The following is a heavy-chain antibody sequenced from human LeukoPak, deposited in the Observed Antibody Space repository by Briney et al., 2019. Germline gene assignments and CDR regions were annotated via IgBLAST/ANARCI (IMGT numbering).Heavy chain of an antibody. CDR1: GFTFSNYA. V-gene: IGHV3-23*01. D-gene: IGHD2-2*01. J-gene: IGHJ4*02. CDR3: ATTLPSTSHFDY. Sequence: GGSLRLSCAASGFTFSNYAMKWVRQAPGKGLEWISGISGSGDSPYYADSVKGRFTISRDNSKNTLYLRMNSLRAEDTAVYYCATTLPSTSHFDYWGQGTLVTVSS. CDR2: ISGSGDSP.